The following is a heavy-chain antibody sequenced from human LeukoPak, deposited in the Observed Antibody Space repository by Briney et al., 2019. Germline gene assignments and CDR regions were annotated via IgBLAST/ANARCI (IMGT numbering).Heavy chain of an antibody. Sequence: SETLSLTCTVSGGSIGGDYWTWIRQPPGKGLQYIGNIYHTGATNYNPSLKSRVTMSVDTSKNQFSLKLNSVTAADTAVYFCAKYGKSGWSIDNWGQGTLVTVSS. V-gene: IGHV4-59*08. J-gene: IGHJ4*02. CDR3: AKYGKSGWSIDN. D-gene: IGHD6-19*01. CDR1: GGSIGGDY. CDR2: IYHTGAT.